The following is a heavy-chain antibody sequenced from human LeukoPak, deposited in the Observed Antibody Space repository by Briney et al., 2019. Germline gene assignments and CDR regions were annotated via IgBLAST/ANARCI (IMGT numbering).Heavy chain of an antibody. CDR1: GGSFNGFY. CDR3: ARGRHAYKTCC. CDR2: INPSGGT. V-gene: IGHV4-34*01. Sequence: PSETLSLTCSVYGGSFNGFYWSRIRQPPGKGLEWMGGINPSGGTNDNPSLKSRVTISVDTSNNQFSLNLSSVTAADTAVYYCARGRHAYKTCCCGRGSLVTVSS. J-gene: IGHJ4*02. D-gene: IGHD1-1*01.